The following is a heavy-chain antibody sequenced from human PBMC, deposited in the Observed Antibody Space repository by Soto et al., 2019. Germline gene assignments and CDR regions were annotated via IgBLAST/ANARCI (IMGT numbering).Heavy chain of an antibody. Sequence: PSETLSLTCTVSGGSISSGGYYWSWIRQHPGKGLEWIGYIYYSGSTYYNPSLKSRVSISVDTSKNQFSLKLSSVTAADTAVYYCAIYDSSGSRGFXHWGQGTLVTVSS. CDR3: AIYDSSGSRGFXH. CDR2: IYYSGST. V-gene: IGHV4-31*03. CDR1: GGSISSGGYY. D-gene: IGHD3-22*01. J-gene: IGHJ1*01.